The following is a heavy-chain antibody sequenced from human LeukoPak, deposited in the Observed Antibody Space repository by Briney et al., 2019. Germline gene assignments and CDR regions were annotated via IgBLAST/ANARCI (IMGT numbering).Heavy chain of an antibody. V-gene: IGHV4-39*01. J-gene: IGHJ4*02. CDR3: ARISSSWLYYLDY. D-gene: IGHD6-13*01. Sequence: PSETLSLTCTVSGGSISSSSYYWGWIRQPPGKGLEWIGSLYYSGNTYYNPSLKSRVTISVDTSKNQFSLKLTSVTAADTAVYYCARISSSWLYYLDYWVQGTLVTVSS. CDR1: GGSISSSSYY. CDR2: LYYSGNT.